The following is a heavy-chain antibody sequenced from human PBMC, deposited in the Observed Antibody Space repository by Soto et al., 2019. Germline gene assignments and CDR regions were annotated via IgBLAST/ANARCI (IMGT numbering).Heavy chain of an antibody. CDR3: ARDLDYGGNSEASXV. CDR2: IHPSDFDT. D-gene: IGHD4-17*01. CDR1: GYSFTSYW. J-gene: IGHJ3*01. Sequence: GESLNISCKGSGYSFTSYWIGWVRQMPGKGLEWMGIIHPSDFDTRYSPSFQGQVTISADKSISTAYLQWSSLKASDTAMYYCARDLDYGGNSEASXVWGQGTMVXVSS. V-gene: IGHV5-51*01.